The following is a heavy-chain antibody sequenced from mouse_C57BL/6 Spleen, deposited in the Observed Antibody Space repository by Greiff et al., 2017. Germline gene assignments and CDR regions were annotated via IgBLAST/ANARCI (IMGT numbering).Heavy chain of an antibody. D-gene: IGHD1-1*01. Sequence: EVQLQQSGPELVKPGASVKISCKASGYTFTDYYMNWVKQSHGKSLEWIGDINPNNGGTSYNQKFKGKATLTVDKSSSTAYMERRSLTSEDSAVYYCARLHYGSSYNYAMDYWGQGTSVTVSS. CDR2: INPNNGGT. CDR1: GYTFTDYY. V-gene: IGHV1-26*01. CDR3: ARLHYGSSYNYAMDY. J-gene: IGHJ4*01.